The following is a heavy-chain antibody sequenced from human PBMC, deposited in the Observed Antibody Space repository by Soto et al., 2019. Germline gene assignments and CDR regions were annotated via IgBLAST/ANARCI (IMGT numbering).Heavy chain of an antibody. CDR2: ISSSSSTI. CDR1: GFTFSSYS. V-gene: IGHV3-48*01. Sequence: EVQLVESGGGLVQPGGSLRLSCAASGFTFSSYSMNWVRQAPGKGLEWVSYISSSSSTIYYADSVKGRFTISRDNAKNSLYLQMNSLRAEDGAVYYCARVSEAGGRQGGGGQGTLVAVSS. D-gene: IGHD3-10*01. CDR3: ARVSEAGGRQGG. J-gene: IGHJ4*02.